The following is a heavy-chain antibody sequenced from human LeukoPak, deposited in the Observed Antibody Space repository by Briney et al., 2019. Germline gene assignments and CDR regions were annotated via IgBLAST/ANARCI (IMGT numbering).Heavy chain of an antibody. CDR1: GFTFSSYG. V-gene: IGHV3-30*02. CDR2: IRYDGSNK. CDR3: AKVRWDNSGWYYLDN. Sequence: PGGSLRLSCAASGFTFSSYGMHWVRQAPGKGLEWVAFIRYDGSNKYYADSVKGRFTISRDNSKNTLYLQMNSLTDEDTAVYYCAKVRWDNSGWYYLDNWGQGTLVTVSS. J-gene: IGHJ4*02. D-gene: IGHD6-19*01.